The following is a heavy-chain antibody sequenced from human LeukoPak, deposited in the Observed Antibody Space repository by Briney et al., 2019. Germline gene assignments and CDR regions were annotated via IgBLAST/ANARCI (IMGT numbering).Heavy chain of an antibody. D-gene: IGHD5-18*01. CDR3: AKGRSLGYSYGLLDY. J-gene: IGHJ4*02. CDR2: ISYDGSNK. CDR1: GFTFSNYG. V-gene: IGHV3-30*18. Sequence: PGRSLRLSCAASGFTFSNYGMHWVRQAPGKGLEWVAVISYDGSNKHYADSVKGRFTISRDNSKNTLYLQMNSLRAEDTAIYYCAKGRSLGYSYGLLDYRGQGTLVTVSS.